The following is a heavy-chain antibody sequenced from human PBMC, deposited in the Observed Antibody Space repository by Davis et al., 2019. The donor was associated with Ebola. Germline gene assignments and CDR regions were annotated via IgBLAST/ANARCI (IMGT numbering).Heavy chain of an antibody. CDR1: GFTFSSYS. V-gene: IGHV3-21*01. Sequence: GESLKISCAASGFTFSSYSMNWVRQAPGKGLEWVSSISSSSSYIYYADSVKGRFTISRDNAKNSLYLQMNSLRAEDTAVYYCARVFDGVDYWGQGTLVTVSS. CDR2: ISSSSSYI. CDR3: ARVFDGVDY. J-gene: IGHJ4*02. D-gene: IGHD4-17*01.